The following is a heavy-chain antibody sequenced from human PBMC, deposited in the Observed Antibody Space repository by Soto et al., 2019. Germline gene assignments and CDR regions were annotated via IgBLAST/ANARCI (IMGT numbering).Heavy chain of an antibody. Sequence: QVQLQESGPGLVKPSQTLSLTCTVSGGSISSGDYYWSWIRQPPGKGLEWIGYIYYSGSTYYNPSLKSRVTISVDTSKNQFSLKLSSVTAADTAVYYCASSQVWGLGLPTYWFDPWGQGTLVTVSS. CDR3: ASSQVWGLGLPTYWFDP. J-gene: IGHJ5*02. CDR1: GGSISSGDYY. CDR2: IYYSGST. V-gene: IGHV4-30-4*01. D-gene: IGHD3-16*01.